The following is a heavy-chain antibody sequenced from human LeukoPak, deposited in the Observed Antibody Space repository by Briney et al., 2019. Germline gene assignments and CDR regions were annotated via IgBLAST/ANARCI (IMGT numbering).Heavy chain of an antibody. CDR1: GYTFTSYG. J-gene: IGHJ5*02. Sequence: GASVKVSCKASGYTFTSYGISWVRQAPGQGLEWMGWISAYNGNTNYAQKLQGRVTMTTDTSTSTAYMELRSLRSDDTAVYYCARHQLQLRGPNWFDPWGQGTLVTVSS. V-gene: IGHV1-18*01. CDR2: ISAYNGNT. CDR3: ARHQLQLRGPNWFDP. D-gene: IGHD1-7*01.